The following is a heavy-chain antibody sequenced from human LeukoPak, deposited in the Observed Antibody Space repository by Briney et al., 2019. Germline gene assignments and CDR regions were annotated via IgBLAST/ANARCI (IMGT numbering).Heavy chain of an antibody. D-gene: IGHD4-17*01. CDR2: ISYTENT. Sequence: SETLSLTCTVSGGSISNYYWSWIRQPPGKGLEWIGYISYTENTDYNPSLRSRVTISVDTSKNQFSLTLTSVTAADTAVYYCTREPDTVTGGVWGQGARVTVSS. CDR1: GGSISNYY. V-gene: IGHV4-59*01. CDR3: TREPDTVTGGV. J-gene: IGHJ4*02.